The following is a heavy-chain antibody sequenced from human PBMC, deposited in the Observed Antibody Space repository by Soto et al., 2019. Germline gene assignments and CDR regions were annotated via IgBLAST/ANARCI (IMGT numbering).Heavy chain of an antibody. V-gene: IGHV2-26*01. CDR1: GLSITDSEMG. D-gene: IGHD6-19*01. J-gene: IGHJ5*02. CDR2: IDSSGEK. Sequence: QVTLKESGPVLVNPTEPLTLRCTVSGLSITDSEMGVSWIRQPPGQPLEWLAHIDSSGEKSYRTFLKSRLAISKDTSKSQIDLTMTNMDPADTATYYCARRHLAVAVSPWFDPWGQGIPVTVSS. CDR3: ARRHLAVAVSPWFDP.